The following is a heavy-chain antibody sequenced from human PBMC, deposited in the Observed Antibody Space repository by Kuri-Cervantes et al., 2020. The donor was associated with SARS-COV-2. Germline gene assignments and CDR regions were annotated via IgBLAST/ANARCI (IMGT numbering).Heavy chain of an antibody. V-gene: IGHV1-18*01. CDR1: GYTFTSYG. Sequence: ASVKVSCKASGYTFTSYGISWVRQAPGQGLEWMGWISAYNGNTNYAQKLQGRVTMTTDTSTSTAYIELRSLRSDDTAVYYCARVIIAVAGTDAFDIWGQGTMVTVSS. J-gene: IGHJ3*02. CDR2: ISAYNGNT. D-gene: IGHD6-19*01. CDR3: ARVIIAVAGTDAFDI.